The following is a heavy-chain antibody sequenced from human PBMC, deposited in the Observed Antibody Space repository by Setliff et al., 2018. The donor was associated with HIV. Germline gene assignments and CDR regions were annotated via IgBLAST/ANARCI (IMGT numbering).Heavy chain of an antibody. D-gene: IGHD3-16*02. CDR2: ISGSGGST. CDR3: AKGLSGPFDY. V-gene: IGHV3-23*01. CDR1: GFTFSKTW. Sequence: PGGSLRLSCAASGFTFSKTWMSWVRQAPGKGLEWVSGISGSGGSTYYADSVKGRFTISRDNSKNTLYLQMNSLRAEDTAVYYCAKGLSGPFDYWGQGTLVTVSS. J-gene: IGHJ4*02.